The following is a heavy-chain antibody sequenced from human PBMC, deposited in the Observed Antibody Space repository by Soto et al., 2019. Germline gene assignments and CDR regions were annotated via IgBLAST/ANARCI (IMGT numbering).Heavy chain of an antibody. D-gene: IGHD6-19*01. J-gene: IGHJ4*02. V-gene: IGHV3-30-3*01. CDR3: ARAPYSSGWYLSEI. Sequence: GGSLRLSCAASGFTFSSYAMHWVRQAPGKGLEWVAVISYDGSNKYYADSVKGRFTISRGNSKNTLYLQMNSLRAEDTAVYYCARAPYSSGWYLSEIWGQGTLVTVSS. CDR1: GFTFSSYA. CDR2: ISYDGSNK.